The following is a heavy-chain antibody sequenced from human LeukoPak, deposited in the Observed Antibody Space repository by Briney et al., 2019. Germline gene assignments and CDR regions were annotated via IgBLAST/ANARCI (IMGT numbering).Heavy chain of an antibody. CDR3: ARVVVVPAANSYYFDY. J-gene: IGHJ4*02. CDR1: GYTFTSYD. CDR2: MNPNSGNT. V-gene: IGHV1-8*01. Sequence: ASVKVSCKASGYTFTSYDINWVRQATGQGLEWMGWMNPNSGNTGYAQKFQGRVTMTRNTSISTAYMELSSLRSEDTAVYYCARVVVVPAANSYYFDYWGQGTLVTVSS. D-gene: IGHD2-2*01.